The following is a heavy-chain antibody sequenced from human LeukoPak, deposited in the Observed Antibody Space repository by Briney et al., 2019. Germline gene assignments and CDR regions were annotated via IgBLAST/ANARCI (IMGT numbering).Heavy chain of an antibody. J-gene: IGHJ4*02. CDR1: GGSISSGGYY. V-gene: IGHV4-31*03. CDR3: ASGPGYYYDSSGYDY. D-gene: IGHD3-22*01. CDR2: IYYSGST. Sequence: SETLSLTCTVSGGSISSGGYYWSWLRQHPGKGLEWIVYIYYSGSTYYNPSLKSRVTISVDTSKNQFSLKLSSVTAADTAVYYCASGPGYYYDSSGYDYWGQGTLVTVSS.